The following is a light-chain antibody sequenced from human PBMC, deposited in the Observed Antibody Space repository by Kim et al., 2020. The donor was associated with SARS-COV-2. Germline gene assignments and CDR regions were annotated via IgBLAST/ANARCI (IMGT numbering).Light chain of an antibody. J-gene: IGLJ2*01. CDR3: QVWDSSSDHSVV. V-gene: IGLV3-21*04. CDR2: YDS. CDR1: NIGSKS. Sequence: PGKTGRITCGGNNIGSKSVHWYQQKPGQAPVLVIYYDSDRPSGIPERFSGSNSGNTATLTISRVEAGDEADYYCQVWDSSSDHSVVFGGGTQLTVL.